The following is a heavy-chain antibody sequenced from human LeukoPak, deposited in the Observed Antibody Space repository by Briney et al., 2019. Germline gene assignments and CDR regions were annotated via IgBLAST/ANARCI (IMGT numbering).Heavy chain of an antibody. J-gene: IGHJ4*02. CDR2: IYYSGST. D-gene: IGHD1-26*01. CDR3: ARDGRFPPEVLPRYFDY. Sequence: PGGSLRLSCAASGFTFSSYAMTWVRQPPGKGLEWIGNIYYSGSTYYNPSLKSRVTISVETSKNQFSLKLSSVTAADTAVYYCARDGRFPPEVLPRYFDYRGQGTLVTVSS. CDR1: GFTFSSYA. V-gene: IGHV4-39*07.